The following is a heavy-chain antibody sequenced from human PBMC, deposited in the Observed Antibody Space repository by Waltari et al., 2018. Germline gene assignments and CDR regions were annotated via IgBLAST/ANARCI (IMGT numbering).Heavy chain of an antibody. Sequence: QVQLVQSGAEVKKPGASVKVSCKASGYTFTSYAVGWVRQAPGQGVEWMGSISVYNNSTHYAQGFQGRVTLTSDTSTSTAHMELRSLRSDDTAVYYCARAGDIVVVTASHLDYWGQGTLVTVSS. CDR3: ARAGDIVVVTASHLDY. J-gene: IGHJ4*02. CDR2: ISVYNNST. CDR1: GYTFTSYA. V-gene: IGHV1-18*01. D-gene: IGHD2-21*02.